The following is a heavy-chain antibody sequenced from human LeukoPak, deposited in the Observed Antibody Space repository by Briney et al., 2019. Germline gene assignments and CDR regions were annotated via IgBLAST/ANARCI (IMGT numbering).Heavy chain of an antibody. Sequence: GGSLRLSCAASGFTFRSYALHWVRQAPGKGLEWVAITSYDGTNKYHADSVKGRFTISRDNSKNTLYLQMNSLRPEDTAVYYCAKDRVSWYDSSGYYSPDYWGQGTLVTVSS. V-gene: IGHV3-30*04. J-gene: IGHJ4*02. CDR1: GFTFRSYA. CDR2: TSYDGTNK. D-gene: IGHD3-22*01. CDR3: AKDRVSWYDSSGYYSPDY.